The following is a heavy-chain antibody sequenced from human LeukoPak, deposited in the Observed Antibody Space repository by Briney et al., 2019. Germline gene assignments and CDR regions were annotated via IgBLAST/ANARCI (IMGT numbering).Heavy chain of an antibody. D-gene: IGHD6-19*01. J-gene: IGHJ4*02. CDR2: TYSDGST. V-gene: IGHV3-53*01. CDR1: GFTVSSNY. CDR3: ASSVAVAGYYFDY. Sequence: GGSLRLSCAASGFTVSSNYVSWVRQAPGKGLDWVSVTYSDGSTYFADSVKGRFTISRDNSKNTLYLQMYSLRAEDTAVYYCASSVAVAGYYFDYWGQGTLVTVSS.